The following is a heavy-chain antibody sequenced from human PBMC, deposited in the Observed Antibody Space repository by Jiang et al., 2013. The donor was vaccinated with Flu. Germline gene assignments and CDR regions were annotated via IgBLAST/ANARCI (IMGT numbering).Heavy chain of an antibody. D-gene: IGHD3-10*01. CDR3: ARGGNDLLWFGELLSQVDY. CDR2: IDPSDSYT. V-gene: IGHV5-10-1*01. CDR1: GYSFTSYW. Sequence: RESLRISCKGSGYSFTSYWISWVRQMPGKGLEWMGRIDPSDSYTNYSPSFQGHVTISADKSISTAYLQWSSLKASDTAMYYCARGGNDLLWFGELLSQVDYWGQGTLVTVSS. J-gene: IGHJ4*02.